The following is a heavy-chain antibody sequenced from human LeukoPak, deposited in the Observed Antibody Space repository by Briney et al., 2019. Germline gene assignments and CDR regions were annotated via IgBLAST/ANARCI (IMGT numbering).Heavy chain of an antibody. Sequence: GASVKVSCKASGYTFTGYYMHWVRQAPGQGLEWMGRINPNSGGTNYAQKFQGRATMTRDTSISTAYMELSRLRSDDTAVCYCARGGHIYCSSTSCYHFDYWGQGTLVTVSS. CDR1: GYTFTGYY. V-gene: IGHV1-2*06. D-gene: IGHD2-2*01. J-gene: IGHJ4*02. CDR3: ARGGHIYCSSTSCYHFDY. CDR2: INPNSGGT.